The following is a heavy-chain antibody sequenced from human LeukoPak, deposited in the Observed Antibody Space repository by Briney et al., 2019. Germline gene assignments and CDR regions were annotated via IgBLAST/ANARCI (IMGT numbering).Heavy chain of an antibody. CDR3: ATGRYCSSTSCYTPTIPRFDP. J-gene: IGHJ5*02. CDR1: GYTFTSYA. CDR2: INAGNGNT. D-gene: IGHD2-2*02. Sequence: ASVKVSCKASGYTFTSYAMHWVRQAPGQRLEWMGWINAGNGNTKYSQKFQGRVTITRDTSASTAYMELSSLRSEGTAVYYCATGRYCSSTSCYTPTIPRFDPWGQGTPVTVSS. V-gene: IGHV1-3*01.